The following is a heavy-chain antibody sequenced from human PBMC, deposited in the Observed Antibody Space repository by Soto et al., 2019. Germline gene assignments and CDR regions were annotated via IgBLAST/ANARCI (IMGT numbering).Heavy chain of an antibody. CDR1: DFSFRNYG. CDR3: ARDWRWEQQIYGMNV. CDR2: ISYDGRNK. Sequence: QERVVESGGGEVQPGTSLRLSCVASDFSFRNYGMHWVRQAPGKGLEWVAEISYDGRNKYYAEAVKGRFTISRDNSKNTTYLQMNSLRTEDKAVYYCARDWRWEQQIYGMNVWGQGTTVTVSS. V-gene: IGHV3-30*03. D-gene: IGHD1-26*01. J-gene: IGHJ6*02.